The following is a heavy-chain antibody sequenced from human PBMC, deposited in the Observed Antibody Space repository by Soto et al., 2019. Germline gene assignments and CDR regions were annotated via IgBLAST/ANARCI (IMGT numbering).Heavy chain of an antibody. CDR2: SNPYSGGT. V-gene: IGHV1-2*02. CDR3: ATLYSSGGRYGMDV. J-gene: IGHJ6*02. CDR1: GYSFTGYY. Sequence: ASVKVSCKASGYSFTGYYLHWVRQAPGQGLEWLGWSNPYSGGTNYAQKFQGRVTMTRDTSISTAYMELSRLRSDDTAVYYCATLYSSGGRYGMDVWGPGTTVTASS. D-gene: IGHD5-18*01.